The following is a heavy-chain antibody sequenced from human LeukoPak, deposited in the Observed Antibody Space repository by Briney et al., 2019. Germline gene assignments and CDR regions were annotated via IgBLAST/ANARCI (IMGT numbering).Heavy chain of an antibody. CDR1: GGSISSYY. CDR3: AREVSYDFWSGYYWINWFDP. CDR2: IYYSGST. J-gene: IGHJ5*02. V-gene: IGHV4-59*01. Sequence: PSETLSLTCTVSGGSISSYYWSWIRQPPGKGLEWIGYIYYSGSTNYNSSLKSRVTISVDTSKNQFSLKLSSVTAADTAVYYCAREVSYDFWSGYYWINWFDPWGQGTLVTVSS. D-gene: IGHD3-3*01.